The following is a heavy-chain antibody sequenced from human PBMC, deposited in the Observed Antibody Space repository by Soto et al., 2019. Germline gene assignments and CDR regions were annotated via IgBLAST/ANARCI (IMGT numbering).Heavy chain of an antibody. CDR1: GFSLSTSGVG. J-gene: IGHJ2*01. CDR2: IYWNDDK. V-gene: IGHV2-5*01. Sequence: SGPTLVNPTPTPTLTCTFSGFSLSTSGVGVGWIRQPPGKALEWLALIYWNDDKRYSPSLKSRLTITKDTSKNQVILTKTNKDPVDTATYYCAHSDPNYWYFDLWGRGTLVTVSS. CDR3: AHSDPNYWYFDL.